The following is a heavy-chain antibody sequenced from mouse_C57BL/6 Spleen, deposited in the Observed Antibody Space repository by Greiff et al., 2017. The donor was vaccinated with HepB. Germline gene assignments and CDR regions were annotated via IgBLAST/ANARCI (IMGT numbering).Heavy chain of an antibody. Sequence: QVQLQQSGPGLVAPSQSLSITCTVSGFSLTSYGVSWVRQPPGKGLEWLGVIWGDGSTNYHSALISRLSISKDNSKSQVFLKLNSLQTDDTATYYCAASITTVVAINWYFDVWGTGTTVTVSS. CDR2: IWGDGST. CDR3: AASITTVVAINWYFDV. CDR1: GFSLTSYG. J-gene: IGHJ1*03. V-gene: IGHV2-3*01. D-gene: IGHD1-1*01.